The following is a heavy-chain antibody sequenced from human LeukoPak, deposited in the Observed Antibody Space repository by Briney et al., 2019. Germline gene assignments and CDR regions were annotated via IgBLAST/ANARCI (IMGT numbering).Heavy chain of an antibody. D-gene: IGHD3-22*01. Sequence: SETLSLTCAVSSGSMSSYYWSWIRQPPGKGLEWIGYIYYTGVTNYSPSLTRRLTISLDTAMTQFSPNLRSVTAADTAMYYCPRGGSGYPLDYWGQGTLVTVSS. CDR1: SGSMSSYY. J-gene: IGHJ4*02. CDR3: PRGGSGYPLDY. V-gene: IGHV4-59*01. CDR2: IYYTGVT.